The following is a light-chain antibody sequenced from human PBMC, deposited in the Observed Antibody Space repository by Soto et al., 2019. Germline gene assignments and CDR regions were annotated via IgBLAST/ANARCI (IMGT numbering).Light chain of an antibody. Sequence: QSVLTQPASVSGSPGQSITISCTGTSSDVGSYNLVSWYQHHPGKAPKLMIYEVSKRPSGVSNRFSGSKSGNTATLTLSGLQAEDEADYYCCSYAGSSTFPYVFGTGTKVTVL. CDR3: CSYAGSSTFPYV. J-gene: IGLJ1*01. CDR1: SSDVGSYNL. V-gene: IGLV2-23*02. CDR2: EVS.